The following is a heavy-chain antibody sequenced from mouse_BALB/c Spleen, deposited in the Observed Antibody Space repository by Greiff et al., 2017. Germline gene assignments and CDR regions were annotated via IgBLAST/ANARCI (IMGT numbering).Heavy chain of an antibody. CDR2: IDPETGGT. Sequence: QVQPQQSGAELVRPGASVTLSCKASGYTFTDYEMHWVKQTPVHGLEWIGAIDPETGGTAYNQKFKGKATLTADKSSSTAYMELRSLTSEDSAVYYCTNFYDWGQGTLVTVSA. D-gene: IGHD1-1*01. CDR3: TNFYD. CDR1: GYTFTDYE. J-gene: IGHJ3*01. V-gene: IGHV1-15*01.